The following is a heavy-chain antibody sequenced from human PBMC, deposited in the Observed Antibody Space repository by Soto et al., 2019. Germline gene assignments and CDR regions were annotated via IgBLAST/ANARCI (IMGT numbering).Heavy chain of an antibody. Sequence: GGSLRLSCAASGFTFSSYAMSWVRQAPGKGLEWVSAISGSGGSTYYADSVKGRFTISRDNSKNTLYLQMNSLRAEDTAVYYCAKGVRDRDLRASLNWFDPWGQGTLVTVSS. CDR3: AKGVRDRDLRASLNWFDP. CDR2: ISGSGGST. CDR1: GFTFSSYA. J-gene: IGHJ5*02. V-gene: IGHV3-23*01. D-gene: IGHD3-10*01.